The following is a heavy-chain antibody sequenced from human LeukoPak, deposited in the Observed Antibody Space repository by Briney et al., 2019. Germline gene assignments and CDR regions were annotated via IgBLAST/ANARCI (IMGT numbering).Heavy chain of an antibody. CDR2: IYNSGST. CDR1: GGSISSGSYF. J-gene: IGHJ4*02. Sequence: PSETLSLTCTVSGGSISSGSYFWSWIWQPAGKGLDWIGRIYNSGSTNYNPSLKSRVTISVDTSKNQFSLKLSSVAAADTAVYYCAIEQWLLQAYYFDYWGQGILVTVSS. V-gene: IGHV4-61*02. D-gene: IGHD6-19*01. CDR3: AIEQWLLQAYYFDY.